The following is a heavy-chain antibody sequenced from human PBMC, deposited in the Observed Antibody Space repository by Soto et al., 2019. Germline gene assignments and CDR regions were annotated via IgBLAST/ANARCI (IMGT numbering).Heavy chain of an antibody. J-gene: IGHJ4*02. CDR1: GESFSGYY. D-gene: IGHD3-22*01. CDR2: IFHGGGT. Sequence: SETLSLTCDVSGESFSGYYWSWIRQPPGKGLEWIGQIFHGGGTNYSPSLKSRVTISVDTSKNQFSLELTSVTAADAAVYYCARPHYDSNTFYSFFDYWGQGTLVTVSS. V-gene: IGHV4-34*12. CDR3: ARPHYDSNTFYSFFDY.